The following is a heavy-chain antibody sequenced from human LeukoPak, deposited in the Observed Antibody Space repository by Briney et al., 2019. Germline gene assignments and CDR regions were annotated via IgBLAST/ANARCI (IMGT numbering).Heavy chain of an antibody. J-gene: IGHJ4*02. Sequence: SETLSLTCAVSDFFISSGYYWGWIRPPPGKGLEWMGSIFPSGSTYYNPSLKSRVTISVDTSKNQFSLKLTSVTAADTAVYYCARSYCSGGSCQYYFDYWGQGTLVTVSS. CDR2: IFPSGST. CDR3: ARSYCSGGSCQYYFDY. CDR1: DFFISSGYY. V-gene: IGHV4-38-2*01. D-gene: IGHD2-15*01.